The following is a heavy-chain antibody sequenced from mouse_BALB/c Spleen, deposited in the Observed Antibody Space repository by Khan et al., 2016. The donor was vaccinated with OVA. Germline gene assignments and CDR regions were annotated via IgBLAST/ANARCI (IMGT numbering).Heavy chain of an antibody. CDR3: ARQPYYHYNIMDY. J-gene: IGHJ4*01. Sequence: VQLQESGPGLVAPSQSLSITCTISGFSLTNYGVHWVRQPPGKGLEWLVVIWNAGSTTYNSALKSRLTISKDNSKSQVFLKMNSLQTDDTAMYFCARQPYYHYNIMDYWGQGTSVTVSS. V-gene: IGHV2-6-1*01. CDR1: GFSLTNYG. D-gene: IGHD2-10*01. CDR2: IWNAGST.